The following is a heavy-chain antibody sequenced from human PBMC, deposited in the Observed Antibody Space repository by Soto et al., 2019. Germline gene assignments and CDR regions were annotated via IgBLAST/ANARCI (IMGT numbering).Heavy chain of an antibody. CDR2: INWNGGST. J-gene: IGHJ3*02. Sequence: GGLRLSCAASGFTFDDYGMSWVRQAPVKGLEWVSGINWNGGSTGYADSVKGRFTISRDNAKNSLYLQMNSLRAEDTALYHCARELGGARAFDIRCQATIVTVSS. CDR3: ARELGGARAFDI. V-gene: IGHV3-20*01. CDR1: GFTFDDYG. D-gene: IGHD7-27*01.